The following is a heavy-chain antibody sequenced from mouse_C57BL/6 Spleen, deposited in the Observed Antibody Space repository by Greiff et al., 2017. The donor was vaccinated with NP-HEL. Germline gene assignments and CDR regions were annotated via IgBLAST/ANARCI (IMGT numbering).Heavy chain of an antibody. J-gene: IGHJ2*01. Sequence: QVQLQQSGAELVRPGTSVKVSCKASGYAFTNYLIEWVKQRPGQGLEWIGVINPGSGGTNYNEKFKGKATLTADKSSSTAYMQLSSLTSEDSAVYFCAIDYSKDYWGQGTTLTVSS. CDR2: INPGSGGT. CDR3: AIDYSKDY. V-gene: IGHV1-54*01. CDR1: GYAFTNYL. D-gene: IGHD2-5*01.